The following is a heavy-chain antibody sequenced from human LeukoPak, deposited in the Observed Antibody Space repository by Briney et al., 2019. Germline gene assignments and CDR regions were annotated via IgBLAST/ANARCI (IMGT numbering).Heavy chain of an antibody. CDR1: GYDFTSVG. J-gene: IGHJ4*02. D-gene: IGHD6-13*01. CDR2: INPSGGST. V-gene: IGHV1-46*01. Sequence: ASVKVSCKASGYDFTSVGITWVRQAPGQGLEWMGIINPSGGSTSYAQKFQGRVTMTRDTSTSTVYMELSSLRSEDTAVYYCASESSRGRRFTDYWGQGTLVTVSS. CDR3: ASESSRGRRFTDY.